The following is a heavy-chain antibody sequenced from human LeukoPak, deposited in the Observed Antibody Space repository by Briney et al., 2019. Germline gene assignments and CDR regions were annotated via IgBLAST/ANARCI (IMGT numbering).Heavy chain of an antibody. CDR1: GGTFSSYA. CDR3: ARDLLGSGSPNY. CDR2: ISAYNGNT. Sequence: ASVKVSCKASGGTFSSYAISWVRQAPGQGLEWMGWISAYNGNTNYAQKLQGRVTMTTDTSTSTAYMELRSLRSDDTAVYYCARDLLGSGSPNYWGQGTLVTVSS. D-gene: IGHD3-10*02. V-gene: IGHV1-18*01. J-gene: IGHJ4*02.